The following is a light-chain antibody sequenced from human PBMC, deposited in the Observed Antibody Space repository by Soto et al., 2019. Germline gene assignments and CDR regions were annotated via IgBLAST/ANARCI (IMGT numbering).Light chain of an antibody. CDR2: EGS. CDR1: SSDVGSYNL. J-gene: IGLJ1*01. CDR3: CSYAGSSTS. Sequence: QSVLTQPASVSGSPGQSITISCTGTSSDVGSYNLVSWYQQHPGKAPKLMIYEGSKRPSGVSNRFSGSKSGNTASLTISGLQAEDEADYYCCSYAGSSTSFGTGIKLTVL. V-gene: IGLV2-23*01.